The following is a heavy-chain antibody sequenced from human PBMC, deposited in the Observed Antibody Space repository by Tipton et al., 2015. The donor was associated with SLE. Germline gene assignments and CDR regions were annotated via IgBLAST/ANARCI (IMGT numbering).Heavy chain of an antibody. CDR1: GALISSGGYS. Sequence: TLSLTCDVSGALISSGGYSWTWIRQTPGKGLEWIGYIYHSGTSYYRPSLRSRVTISIDMSRNQFYLKLNSVTAADTAIYYCARSGSYPYYYYYMDVWGKGTTVTVSS. V-gene: IGHV4-30-2*01. D-gene: IGHD1-26*01. CDR3: ARSGSYPYYYYYMDV. CDR2: IYHSGTS. J-gene: IGHJ6*03.